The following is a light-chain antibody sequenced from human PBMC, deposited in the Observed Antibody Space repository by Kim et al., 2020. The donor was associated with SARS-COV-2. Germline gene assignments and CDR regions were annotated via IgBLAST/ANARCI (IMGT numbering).Light chain of an antibody. J-gene: IGKJ5*01. V-gene: IGKV3-20*01. CDR1: QSVSSSH. CDR2: GGS. Sequence: YPGERATLACRASQSVSSSHLAWYQQKPGQAPRLLIYGGSIRATGTPDRFSGSGSGTDFSLTISRLEPEDFAVYCCQQYGNSPSTFGQGTRLEIK. CDR3: QQYGNSPST.